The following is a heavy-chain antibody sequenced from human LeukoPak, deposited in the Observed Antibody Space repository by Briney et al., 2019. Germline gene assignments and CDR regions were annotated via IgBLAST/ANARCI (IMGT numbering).Heavy chain of an antibody. CDR1: GGSIGSYY. D-gene: IGHD3-22*01. J-gene: IGHJ4*02. CDR3: ARESYDSSGYYAVFDY. V-gene: IGHV4-59*01. CDR2: IFYSGST. Sequence: PSETLSLTCTVSGGSIGSYYWSWIRQPPGKGLEWIGYIFYSGSTNYNPSLKSRVTISVDTSKNQFSLRLSSVTAADTAVYYCARESYDSSGYYAVFDYWGQGSLVTVSS.